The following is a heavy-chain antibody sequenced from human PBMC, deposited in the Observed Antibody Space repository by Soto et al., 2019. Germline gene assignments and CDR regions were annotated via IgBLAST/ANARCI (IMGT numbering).Heavy chain of an antibody. D-gene: IGHD2-15*01. CDR1: GGSISSYY. Sequence: QVQLQESGPGLVKPSETLSLTYTVSGGSISSYYWSWIRQPPGKGLEWIGYIYYSGSTNYNPSLKSRVTISVDTSKNQFSLKLSSVTAADTAVYYCARGGGLYGMDVWGQGTTVTVSS. CDR3: ARGGGLYGMDV. CDR2: IYYSGST. V-gene: IGHV4-59*01. J-gene: IGHJ6*02.